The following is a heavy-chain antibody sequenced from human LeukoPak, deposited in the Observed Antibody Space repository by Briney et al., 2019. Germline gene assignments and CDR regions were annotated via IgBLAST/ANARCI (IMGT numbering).Heavy chain of an antibody. CDR1: GFTVSSNY. CDR2: IYSGGST. J-gene: IGHJ6*03. V-gene: IGHV3-66*01. Sequence: GGSLRLSCAASGFTVSSNYMSWVRQAPGKGLEWVSVIYSGGSTYYADSVKGRFTISRDNSKNTLYLQMNSLRAEDTAVYYCASRYYYYYYMDDWGKGTTVTISS. CDR3: ASRYYYYYYMDD.